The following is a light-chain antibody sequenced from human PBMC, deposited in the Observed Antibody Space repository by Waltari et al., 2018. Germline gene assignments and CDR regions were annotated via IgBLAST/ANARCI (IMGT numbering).Light chain of an antibody. V-gene: IGKV3-11*01. J-gene: IGKJ4*01. CDR3: QQRRNWPLT. Sequence: VLTQSPAPLSLSPGERATLSCKASHSVNNYLALYQQKPGQAPRLLIYGASNRATGIQARFSGSGSGTDFTLTISTLEPEDFAVYYCQQRRNWPLTFGGGTKVEIK. CDR2: GAS. CDR1: HSVNNY.